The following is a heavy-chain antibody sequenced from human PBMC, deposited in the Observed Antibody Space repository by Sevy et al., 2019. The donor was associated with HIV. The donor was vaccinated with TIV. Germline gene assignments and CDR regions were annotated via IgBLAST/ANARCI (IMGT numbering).Heavy chain of an antibody. CDR3: AKDTSGIAVAGTNPLNYFDY. CDR2: ISWNGGSI. Sequence: GGSLRLSCAASGFTFDDYAMHWVRQAPGKGLEWVSGISWNGGSIGYADSVKGRFTISRDNAKNSLYLQMNSLRAEDTALYYCAKDTSGIAVAGTNPLNYFDYWGQGTLVTVSS. CDR1: GFTFDDYA. D-gene: IGHD6-19*01. V-gene: IGHV3-9*01. J-gene: IGHJ4*02.